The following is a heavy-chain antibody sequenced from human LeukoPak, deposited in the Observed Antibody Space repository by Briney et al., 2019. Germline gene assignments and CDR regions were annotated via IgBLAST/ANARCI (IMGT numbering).Heavy chain of an antibody. Sequence: GGSLRLSCAASGFTFSDYYMSWIRQAPGKGLDWVSYISSSGNTIYYADSVKGRFTISRDNGKNSLYLQVTSLRAEDTAVYYCARVPRYCSGGSRYRLDYWGQGTLVTVSS. CDR1: GFTFSDYY. CDR2: ISSSGNTI. CDR3: ARVPRYCSGGSRYRLDY. J-gene: IGHJ4*02. V-gene: IGHV3-11*01. D-gene: IGHD2-15*01.